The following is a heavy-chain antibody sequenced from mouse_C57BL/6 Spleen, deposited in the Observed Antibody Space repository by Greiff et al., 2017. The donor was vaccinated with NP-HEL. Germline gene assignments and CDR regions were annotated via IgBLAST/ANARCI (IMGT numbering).Heavy chain of an antibody. D-gene: IGHD1-1*01. CDR3: AREGSHYGSSYWYFDV. CDR2: INYDGSST. Sequence: EVQLVESEGGLVQPGSSMKLSCTASGFTFSDYYMAWVRQVPEKGLEWVANINYDGSSTYYLDSLKSRFIISRDNAKNILYLQMSSLKSEDTATYYCAREGSHYGSSYWYFDVWGTGTTVTVSS. CDR1: GFTFSDYY. J-gene: IGHJ1*03. V-gene: IGHV5-16*01.